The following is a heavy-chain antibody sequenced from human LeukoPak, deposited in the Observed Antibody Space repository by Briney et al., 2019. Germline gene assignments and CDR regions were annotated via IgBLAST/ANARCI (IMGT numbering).Heavy chain of an antibody. CDR3: ARAVGDYVLNWFDP. CDR1: GGTFSRYA. CDR2: IIPILGIA. D-gene: IGHD4-17*01. V-gene: IGHV1-69*04. J-gene: IGHJ5*02. Sequence: SVKVSCKASGGTFSRYAVSWVRQAPGQGLEWMGRIIPILGIANYAQKFEGRVTITADKSTSTAYMELSSLRSEDTAVYYCARAVGDYVLNWFDPWGQGTLVTVSS.